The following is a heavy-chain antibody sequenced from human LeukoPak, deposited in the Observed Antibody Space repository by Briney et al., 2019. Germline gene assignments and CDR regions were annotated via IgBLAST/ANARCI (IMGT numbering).Heavy chain of an antibody. CDR1: GFTFSSYG. V-gene: IGHV3-30*18. D-gene: IGHD7-27*01. Sequence: GGSLRLSCAASGFTFSSYGMHWVRQAPGKGLEWVAVISYDGSNKYYADSVKGRSTTSRDTSKNTLYLQMNSLRAEGTAVYYCAKGGWGSPPDAFDIWGEGTMVTVSS. J-gene: IGHJ3*02. CDR3: AKGGWGSPPDAFDI. CDR2: ISYDGSNK.